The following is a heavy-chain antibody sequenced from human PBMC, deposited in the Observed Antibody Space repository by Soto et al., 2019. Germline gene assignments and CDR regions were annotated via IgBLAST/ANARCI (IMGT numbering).Heavy chain of an antibody. CDR1: GLMFTSAA. CDR3: AAVPVLRFLKWLPAYFDY. D-gene: IGHD3-3*01. CDR2: LVVGSGNT. V-gene: IGHV1-58*01. J-gene: IGHJ4*02. Sequence: ASVKVSCKTSGLMFTSAAVQWVRQARGQRLEWIGWLVVGSGNTHYAQHFQERVTLTRDMSTGTAYMELSSLRSEDTAVYYCAAVPVLRFLKWLPAYFDYWGQGTLVTVSS.